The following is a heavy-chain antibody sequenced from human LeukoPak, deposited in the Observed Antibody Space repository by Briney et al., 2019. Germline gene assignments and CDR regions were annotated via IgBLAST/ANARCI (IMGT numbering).Heavy chain of an antibody. CDR1: GFTFDDYG. CDR3: ARTAGDAYGMDV. Sequence: GGSLRLSCAASGFTFDDYGMNWVRQAPGKGLEWVSGINWNGGSTGYADSVKGRFTISRDNAKNSLYLQMNSLRAEDTALYHCARTAGDAYGMDVWGQGTTVTVSS. CDR2: INWNGGST. J-gene: IGHJ6*02. V-gene: IGHV3-20*01. D-gene: IGHD4-17*01.